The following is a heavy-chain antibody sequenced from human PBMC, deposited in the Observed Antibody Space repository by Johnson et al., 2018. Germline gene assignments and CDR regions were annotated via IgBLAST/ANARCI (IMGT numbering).Heavy chain of an antibody. CDR3: AKDLGAYTYHYYGMDV. Sequence: VQLVQSGGGLVQPGRSLRLSCAASGFIFDEYAMHWVRQVPGKGLEWVSGISWNSGSIGHADSVKGRFTISRDNAKYSLHLQMNSLRAEETAFYYCAKDLGAYTYHYYGMDVWGHGTTVTVSS. CDR2: ISWNSGSI. CDR1: GFIFDEYA. V-gene: IGHV3-9*01. D-gene: IGHD2-2*02. J-gene: IGHJ6*02.